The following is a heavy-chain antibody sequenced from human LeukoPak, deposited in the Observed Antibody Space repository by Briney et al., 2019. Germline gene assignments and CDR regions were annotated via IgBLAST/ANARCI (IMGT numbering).Heavy chain of an antibody. CDR3: ARAGGWKPMVRGAWFDP. V-gene: IGHV1-18*01. Sequence: ASVKVSCKASGYTFTSYGISWVRQAPGQGLEWMGWISAYNGNTKYAQKLQGRVTMTTDTSTSTAYMELRSLRSADTAVYYCARAGGWKPMVRGAWFDPWGQGTLVTVSS. J-gene: IGHJ5*02. D-gene: IGHD3-10*01. CDR1: GYTFTSYG. CDR2: ISAYNGNT.